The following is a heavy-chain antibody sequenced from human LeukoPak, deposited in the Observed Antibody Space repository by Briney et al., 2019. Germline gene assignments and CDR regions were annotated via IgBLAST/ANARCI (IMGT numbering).Heavy chain of an antibody. CDR2: IYYSGST. Sequence: RPSETLSLTCTVSGGSISSGDYYWSWIRQPPGKGLEWIGYIYYSGSTYYNPSLKSRVTISVDTSKNQFSLKLSSVTAADTAVYYCARDRLEAAFDLWGRGTLVTVSS. J-gene: IGHJ2*01. CDR3: ARDRLEAAFDL. D-gene: IGHD6-13*01. V-gene: IGHV4-30-4*01. CDR1: GGSISSGDYY.